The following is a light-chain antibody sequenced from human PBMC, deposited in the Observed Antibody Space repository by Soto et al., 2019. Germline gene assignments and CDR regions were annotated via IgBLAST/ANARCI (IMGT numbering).Light chain of an antibody. CDR2: DAS. CDR3: QQRTNWPT. J-gene: IGKJ1*01. Sequence: EIVLTQSPGTLSLSPGERATLSCRASQSVSSYFAWYQQKPGQAPRLLIYDASNRATGVPARFSGSGSGTEFTLTISSLEPEDFAVYYCQQRTNWPTFGQGTKVEIK. V-gene: IGKV3-11*01. CDR1: QSVSSY.